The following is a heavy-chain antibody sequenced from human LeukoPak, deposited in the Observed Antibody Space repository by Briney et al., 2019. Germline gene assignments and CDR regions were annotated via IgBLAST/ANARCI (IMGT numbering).Heavy chain of an antibody. Sequence: GGSLRLSCPASGFTFSSYAMSWVRQAPGKGLEWVSAISGSGGSTYYADSVKGRFTISRDNSKNTLYLQMNSLRAEDTAVYYCAKTLSGSYSPNWFDPWGQGTLVTVSS. CDR1: GFTFSSYA. D-gene: IGHD1-26*01. CDR3: AKTLSGSYSPNWFDP. J-gene: IGHJ5*02. CDR2: ISGSGGST. V-gene: IGHV3-23*01.